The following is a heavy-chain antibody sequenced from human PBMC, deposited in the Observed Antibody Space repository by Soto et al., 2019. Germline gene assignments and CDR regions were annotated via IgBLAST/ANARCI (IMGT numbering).Heavy chain of an antibody. D-gene: IGHD3-22*01. J-gene: IGHJ4*02. CDR2: ISAYNDNT. V-gene: IGHV1-18*01. CDR3: ARDQRYYYDSSGFYRWDH. Sequence: QVQLVQSGAEVKKPGASVKVSCKASGYTFTSYGFSWVRQAPGQGLEWMGWISAYNDNTNYGQKSQGRVTMTTDTSTSTAYMELRSLRSDDTAVYYCARDQRYYYDSSGFYRWDHWGQGTLVTVSS. CDR1: GYTFTSYG.